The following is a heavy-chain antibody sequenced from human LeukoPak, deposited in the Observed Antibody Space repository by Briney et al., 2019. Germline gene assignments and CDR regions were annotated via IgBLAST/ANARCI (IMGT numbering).Heavy chain of an antibody. J-gene: IGHJ4*02. CDR3: ARQTGSGLFILP. CDR2: IYYTGNT. Sequence: PSETLSLTCSVSGVSISSSNSYWGWIRQPPGKGLEWIGSIYYTGNTYYNASLKSQVSISIDTSKNQFSLRLTSVTAADTAVYYCARQTGSGLFILPGGQGTLVTVSS. CDR1: GVSISSSNSY. D-gene: IGHD3/OR15-3a*01. V-gene: IGHV4-39*01.